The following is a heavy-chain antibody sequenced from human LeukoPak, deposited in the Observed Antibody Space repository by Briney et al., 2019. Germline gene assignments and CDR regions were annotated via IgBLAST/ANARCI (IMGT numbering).Heavy chain of an antibody. D-gene: IGHD5-24*01. CDR1: GFTFSTYY. V-gene: IGHV3-7*01. Sequence: GGSLRLSCAASGFTFSTYYMSWVRQAPGKGLEWVANIKQDGSENYYVDSVKGRFTIFRDDARNSLYLQMNSLRVEDTAVYYCARGRDGHNRGDALDIWGQGTMVTVS. CDR3: ARGRDGHNRGDALDI. CDR2: IKQDGSEN. J-gene: IGHJ3*02.